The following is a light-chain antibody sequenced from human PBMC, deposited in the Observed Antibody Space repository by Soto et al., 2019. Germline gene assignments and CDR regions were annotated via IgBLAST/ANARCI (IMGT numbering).Light chain of an antibody. CDR2: STS. CDR3: LLYYGGAQVL. Sequence: QAVVTQEPSLTVSPGGTVTLTCASSAGAVTSAYYTNWLQQKPGQAPRALIYSTSEKHSWTPARFSGSLLGGKAARTLSAAQPEDEADSYILLYYGGAQVLFGGGTKLTVL. CDR1: AGAVTSAYY. V-gene: IGLV7-43*01. J-gene: IGLJ2*01.